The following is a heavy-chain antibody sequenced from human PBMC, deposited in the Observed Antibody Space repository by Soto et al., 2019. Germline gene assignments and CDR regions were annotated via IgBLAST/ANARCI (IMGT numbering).Heavy chain of an antibody. V-gene: IGHV3-30-3*01. J-gene: IGHJ4*02. CDR3: ARDRRGDGYNCVFDY. CDR2: ISDDGSNK. D-gene: IGHD5-12*01. Sequence: QVQLVESGGGVVQPGRSLRLSCAASGFTFSSYAMHWVRQAPGKGLEWVAVISDDGSNKYYADSVKGRFTISRDNSKNTMYLQMNSLRAEDTAVYYWARDRRGDGYNCVFDYWGQGTLVTVSS. CDR1: GFTFSSYA.